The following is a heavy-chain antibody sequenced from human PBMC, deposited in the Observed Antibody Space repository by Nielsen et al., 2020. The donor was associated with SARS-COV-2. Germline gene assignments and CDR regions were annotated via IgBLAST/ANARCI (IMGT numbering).Heavy chain of an antibody. CDR1: GGTFSSYA. V-gene: IGHV1-69*13. D-gene: IGHD2-2*01. Sequence: SAKVSCKASGGTFSSYAISWVRQAPGQGLEWMGGIITIFGTANYAQKFQGRVTITADESTSTAYMELSSLRSEDTAVYYCARGVVVVPAGAYYYYYYMDVWGKGTTVTVSS. CDR2: IITIFGTA. J-gene: IGHJ6*03. CDR3: ARGVVVVPAGAYYYYYYMDV.